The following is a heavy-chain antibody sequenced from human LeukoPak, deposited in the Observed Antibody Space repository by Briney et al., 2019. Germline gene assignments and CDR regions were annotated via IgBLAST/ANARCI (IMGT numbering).Heavy chain of an antibody. V-gene: IGHV3-72*01. Sequence: GGSLRLSCAASGFTFSDHYMDWVRQAPGKGLEWVGHIRNKANNYITEYAASVKGRFTISRDDSKNSLYLQMNSLRADDTAVYYCTKWSTSGSYYTEWGQGTLVIVSS. CDR2: IRNKANNYIT. CDR3: TKWSTSGSYYTE. CDR1: GFTFSDHY. J-gene: IGHJ4*02. D-gene: IGHD3-10*01.